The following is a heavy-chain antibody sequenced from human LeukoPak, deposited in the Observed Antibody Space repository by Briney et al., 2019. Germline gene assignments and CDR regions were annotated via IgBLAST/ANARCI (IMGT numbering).Heavy chain of an antibody. Sequence: PGGSLRLSCAASGLTFSDYCMSWIRQAPGKGLEWVSYISSSGTTIYYADSVKGRFTISRDNAKNSLYLQMNSLRAEDTAVYFCARWDSSGCLDYWGQGTLVTVSS. D-gene: IGHD3-22*01. V-gene: IGHV3-11*01. CDR2: ISSSGTTI. CDR1: GLTFSDYC. CDR3: ARWDSSGCLDY. J-gene: IGHJ4*02.